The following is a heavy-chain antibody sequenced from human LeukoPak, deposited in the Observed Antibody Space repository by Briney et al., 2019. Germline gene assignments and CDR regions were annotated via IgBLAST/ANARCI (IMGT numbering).Heavy chain of an antibody. V-gene: IGHV1-2*02. CDR2: MNPTSGGT. CDR1: GYIFTKYY. D-gene: IGHD6-19*01. Sequence: ASVKVSCKASGYIFTKYYIHWVRQAPGQGLEWMGWMNPTSGGTNYAQKFQGRVTMTRDTSLNTAYMELSSLRSDDTANYYCARLQWLERKFDPWGQGTLVTVSS. CDR3: ARLQWLERKFDP. J-gene: IGHJ5*02.